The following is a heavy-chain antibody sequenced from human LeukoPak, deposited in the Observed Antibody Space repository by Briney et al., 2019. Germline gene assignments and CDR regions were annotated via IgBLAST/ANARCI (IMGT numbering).Heavy chain of an antibody. Sequence: GGSLRLSCAASGFTFSSYTMSWVRQAPGKGLEWVARISGSGGSTYYANSVKGRFTISRDNSKNTLYLQMNSLRAEDTAVYYCAKGGHSGYDAAFDYGGQGTLVTVSS. V-gene: IGHV3-23*01. CDR1: GFTFSSYT. D-gene: IGHD5-12*01. CDR3: AKGGHSGYDAAFDY. CDR2: ISGSGGST. J-gene: IGHJ4*02.